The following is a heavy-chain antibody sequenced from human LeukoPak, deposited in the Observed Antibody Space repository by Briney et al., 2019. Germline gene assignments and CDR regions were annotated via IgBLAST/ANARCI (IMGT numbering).Heavy chain of an antibody. J-gene: IGHJ5*02. Sequence: SETLSLTCTVSGGSISSYYWSWIRQPPGKGLEWIGYIYYSGSTSYNPSLKSRVTISVDTSKNQFSLKLSSVTAADTAVYYCARAYCSGGSCYSSRGMFDPWGQGTLVTVSS. CDR2: IYYSGST. V-gene: IGHV4-59*01. CDR1: GGSISSYY. D-gene: IGHD2-15*01. CDR3: ARAYCSGGSCYSSRGMFDP.